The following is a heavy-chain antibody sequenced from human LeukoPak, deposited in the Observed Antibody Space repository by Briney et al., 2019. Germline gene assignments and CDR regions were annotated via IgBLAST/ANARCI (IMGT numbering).Heavy chain of an antibody. CDR2: IRYDGSNK. V-gene: IGHV3-30*02. Sequence: PGGSLRLSCAASGFTFSSYGMHWVRQAPGKGLEWVAFIRYDGSNKYYADSVKGRFTISRDNSKNTLYLQMNSLRAEDTAVYYCAKDRIPQWELLTSDYWGQGTLVTVSS. D-gene: IGHD1-26*01. J-gene: IGHJ4*02. CDR1: GFTFSSYG. CDR3: AKDRIPQWELLTSDY.